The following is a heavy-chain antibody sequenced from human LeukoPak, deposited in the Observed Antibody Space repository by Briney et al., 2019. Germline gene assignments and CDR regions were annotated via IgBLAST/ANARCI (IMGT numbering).Heavy chain of an antibody. Sequence: GGSLRLSCAASGFTFSSYAMHWVRQAPGKGLEWVAVISYDGSNKYYADSVKGRLTISRDNSKNTLYLQMNSLRAEDTAVYYCARDLETQAAAGPKYYYYYYGMDVWGQGTTVTVSS. CDR1: GFTFSSYA. CDR3: ARDLETQAAAGPKYYYYYYGMDV. J-gene: IGHJ6*02. CDR2: ISYDGSNK. D-gene: IGHD6-13*01. V-gene: IGHV3-30-3*01.